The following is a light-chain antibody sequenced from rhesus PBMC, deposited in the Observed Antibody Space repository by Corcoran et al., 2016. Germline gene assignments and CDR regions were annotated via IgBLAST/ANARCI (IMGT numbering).Light chain of an antibody. Sequence: ETVVTQSPATLSLAPGERATLSSRASQSVGSNLAWYQHKPGPSQKLRIDDASSTATGIPERFSGSGSGTEFTLTISSLGPEDFGVYYYHQYNNWNTFGPGTKLDIK. CDR2: DAS. CDR3: HQYNNWNT. J-gene: IGKJ3*01. CDR1: QSVGSN. V-gene: IGKV3-42*02.